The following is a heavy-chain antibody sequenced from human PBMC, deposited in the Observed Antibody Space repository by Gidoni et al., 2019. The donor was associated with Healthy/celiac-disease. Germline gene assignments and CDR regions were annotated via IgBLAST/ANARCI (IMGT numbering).Heavy chain of an antibody. V-gene: IGHV3-48*03. CDR3: AREGNDYGGNSYAFDI. D-gene: IGHD4-17*01. J-gene: IGHJ3*02. CDR1: GFTFSSYE. Sequence: EVQLVESGGGLVQPGGSLRLSCAASGFTFSSYEMNWVRQAPGKGLEWVSYISSSGSTIYYADSVKGRFTISRDNAKNSLYLQMNSLRAEDTAVYYCAREGNDYGGNSYAFDIWGQGTMVTVSS. CDR2: ISSSGSTI.